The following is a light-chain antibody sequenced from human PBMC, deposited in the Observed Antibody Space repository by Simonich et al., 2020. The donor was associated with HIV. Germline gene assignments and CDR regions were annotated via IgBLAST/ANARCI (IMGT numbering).Light chain of an antibody. J-gene: IGKJ1*01. CDR3: QQSYNTPSIT. CDR1: QSISSY. V-gene: IGKV1-39*01. CDR2: SAS. Sequence: DIQMTQSPSTLSASVGDRVTITCRASQSISSYLNWYQHKPGKAPKLLIYSASSLQSGVPSRFSGSGSGTDFTLTISSLQPEDFATYYCQQSYNTPSITFGQGTKVEIK.